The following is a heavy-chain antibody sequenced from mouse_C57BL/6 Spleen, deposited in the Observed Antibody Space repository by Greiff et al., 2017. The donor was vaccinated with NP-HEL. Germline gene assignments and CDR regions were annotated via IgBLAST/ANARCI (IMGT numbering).Heavy chain of an antibody. CDR3: ARQRIPGYAMDY. Sequence: VQLQQPGAELVRPGTSVKLSCKASGYTFTSYWMHWVKQRPGQGLEWIGVIDPSDSYTNYNQKFKGKATLTVVTSSSTAYMQLSSLTSEDSAVYYCARQRIPGYAMDYWGQGTSVTVSS. V-gene: IGHV1-59*01. CDR1: GYTFTSYW. CDR2: IDPSDSYT. J-gene: IGHJ4*01.